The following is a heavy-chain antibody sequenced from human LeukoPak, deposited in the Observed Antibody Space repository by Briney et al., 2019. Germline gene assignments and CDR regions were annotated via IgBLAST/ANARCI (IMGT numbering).Heavy chain of an antibody. D-gene: IGHD6-13*01. J-gene: IGHJ4*02. Sequence: PGGSLRLSCAASGLTLSSSVMNWVRQAPEKGLEFVANIDQGGSVRNYMDSLKGRCTISRDNAKKSLYLEINSLRADDTAVYYCARDPESSSFDLWGRGALVTVSS. CDR2: IDQGGSVR. V-gene: IGHV3-7*01. CDR3: ARDPESSSFDL. CDR1: GLTLSSSV.